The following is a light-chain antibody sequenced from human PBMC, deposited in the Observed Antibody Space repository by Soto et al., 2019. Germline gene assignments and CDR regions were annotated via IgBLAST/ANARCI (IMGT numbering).Light chain of an antibody. Sequence: EIVLTQSPGTLSLSPGERATLSCRASQSVSSSYLAWYQQKPGQAPRLLIYGASSRATGNPDRFSGSGSGTDFTLTISRLKPEDFAVYYCQQYDSSPPYTFGQGTKLEIK. CDR1: QSVSSSY. CDR3: QQYDSSPPYT. J-gene: IGKJ2*01. V-gene: IGKV3-20*01. CDR2: GAS.